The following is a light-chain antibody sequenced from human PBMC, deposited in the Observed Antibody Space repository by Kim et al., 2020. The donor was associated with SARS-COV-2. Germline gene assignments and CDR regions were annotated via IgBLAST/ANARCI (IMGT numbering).Light chain of an antibody. CDR3: LQDYNYPRT. CDR1: QGIRND. V-gene: IGKV1-6*01. Sequence: AVVGDRVTITYRASQGIRNDLGWYQQKPGKAPKLLIFAASTLESGVPSRFSGSGSGTDFTLTISSLQPEDFATYYCLQDYNYPRTFGQGTKVDIK. CDR2: AAS. J-gene: IGKJ1*01.